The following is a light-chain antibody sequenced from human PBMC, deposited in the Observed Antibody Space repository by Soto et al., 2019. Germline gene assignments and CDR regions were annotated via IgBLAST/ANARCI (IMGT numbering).Light chain of an antibody. CDR1: QSVSNY. J-gene: IGKJ5*01. V-gene: IGKV3-11*01. Sequence: DIVLTQSPATLSLSPGERATLSCMASQSVSNYLAWYQQKPGQAPRLLIYDASNRATGIPARFRGSGSGTDFTLTISSLEPEDFAVYYCQQRSNWPRPTFGQGTRLEIK. CDR3: QQRSNWPRPT. CDR2: DAS.